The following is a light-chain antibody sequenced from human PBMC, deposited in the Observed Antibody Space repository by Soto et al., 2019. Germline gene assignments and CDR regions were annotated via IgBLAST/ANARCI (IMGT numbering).Light chain of an antibody. CDR3: QQRGNWPYN. Sequence: EIVLTQAPATLSLSPGERATLSCRASQSINAYLAWYQQKPGQVPRLLIYEASNRATGIPARFSGSGSGTDFTLTISSLEPEDFAVYYCQQRGNWPYNVGQGTKLEIK. CDR2: EAS. V-gene: IGKV3-11*01. J-gene: IGKJ2*01. CDR1: QSINAY.